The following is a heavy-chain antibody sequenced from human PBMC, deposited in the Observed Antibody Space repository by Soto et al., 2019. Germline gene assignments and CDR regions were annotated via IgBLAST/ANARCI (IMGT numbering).Heavy chain of an antibody. CDR2: INHSGST. D-gene: IGHD3-10*01. V-gene: IGHV4-34*01. CDR1: GGSFSGYY. J-gene: IGHJ4*02. CDR3: ARDNITALFDY. Sequence: QVQLQQWGAGLLKPSETLSLTCAVYGGSFSGYYWNWIRQPPGTGLEWIGEINHSGSTNYNPSLKGPVTMSVDTSKNQFSLELTSVTGAVTAVYYCARDNITALFDYWGQGTLVTVSS.